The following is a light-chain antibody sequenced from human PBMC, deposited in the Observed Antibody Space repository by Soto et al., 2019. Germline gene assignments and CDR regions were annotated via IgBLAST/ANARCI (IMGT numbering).Light chain of an antibody. CDR3: QQYGSSGLT. V-gene: IGKV3-20*01. J-gene: IGKJ4*01. CDR1: QSVSNY. CDR2: GAS. Sequence: EIVLTQSPATLSLSPGERATLSCRASQSVSNYLAWYQQKPGQAPRLLIYGASVRATGIPDRFSGSGSGTDFTLTISRLEPEDSAVYYCQQYGSSGLTFGGGTKVDIK.